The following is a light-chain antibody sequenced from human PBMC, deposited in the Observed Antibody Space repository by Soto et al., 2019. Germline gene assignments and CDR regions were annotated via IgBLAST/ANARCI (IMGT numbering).Light chain of an antibody. CDR1: QSVSSN. J-gene: IGKJ4*01. CDR2: DAS. CDR3: QQYNQWPVT. V-gene: IGKV3-15*01. Sequence: EIVMTQSPATLSVSPGERATLSCRASQSVSSNLAWYQQKPGQAPRLLIYDASTRATGIPARFSGSGSGTEFTRTISSLQSEDFAVYYCQQYNQWPVTFGGGTKVEIK.